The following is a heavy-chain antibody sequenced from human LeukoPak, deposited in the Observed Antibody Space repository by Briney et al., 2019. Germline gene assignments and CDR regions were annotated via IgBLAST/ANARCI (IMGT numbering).Heavy chain of an antibody. D-gene: IGHD2/OR15-2a*01. CDR3: ATALPFRIDY. Sequence: SETLSLTCAVSGGSISSNNWWSWVRQPPGKGLEWIGEIYHSGPTNYNPSLKSRVTISVDKTKNQLSLKLSSVTAADTAVYYCATALPFRIDYWGQGTLVTVSS. J-gene: IGHJ4*02. V-gene: IGHV4-4*02. CDR1: GGSISSNNW. CDR2: IYHSGPT.